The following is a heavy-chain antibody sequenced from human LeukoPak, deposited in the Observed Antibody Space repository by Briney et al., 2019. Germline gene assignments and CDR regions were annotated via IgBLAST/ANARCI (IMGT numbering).Heavy chain of an antibody. V-gene: IGHV4-38-2*02. CDR1: GYSISSGYY. D-gene: IGHD1-26*01. Sequence: PSETLSLTCTVSGYSISSGYYWGWIRQPPGKGLEWIGSIYHSGSTYYNPSLKSRVTISVDTSKNQFSLKLSSVSAADTAVYYCARRNGGMGGYFDWGQGTLVTVSS. CDR3: ARRNGGMGGYFD. J-gene: IGHJ4*02. CDR2: IYHSGST.